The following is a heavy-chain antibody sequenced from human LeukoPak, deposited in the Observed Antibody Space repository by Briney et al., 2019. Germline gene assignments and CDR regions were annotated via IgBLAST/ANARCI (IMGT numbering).Heavy chain of an antibody. Sequence: GGSLRLSCAASGFTFSSYAMSWVRQAPGKGLEWVSAVSGSGTTTHNADSVEGRFSSSRDNSKNTLFLHMNSLRVDDTAVYYCAKGDDSSGRNWFGSWGQGTLVTVSS. CDR3: AKGDDSSGRNWFGS. V-gene: IGHV3-23*01. CDR1: GFTFSSYA. J-gene: IGHJ5*01. D-gene: IGHD3-22*01. CDR2: VSGSGTTT.